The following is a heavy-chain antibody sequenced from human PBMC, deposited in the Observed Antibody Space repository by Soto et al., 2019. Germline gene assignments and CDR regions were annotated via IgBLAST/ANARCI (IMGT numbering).Heavy chain of an antibody. CDR2: IYPTGKT. CDR1: NGSISSGGYS. J-gene: IGHJ6*02. Sequence: SETLSLTCTVSNGSISSGGYSWSWIRQTPGKGLEWIGYIYPTGKTYYNPSLKNRATLSIDTSQNQFSLQLTSVTAADTAVYYCARDRVVVPAASYGMDVWGQGTTVTVSS. D-gene: IGHD2-2*01. CDR3: ARDRVVVPAASYGMDV. V-gene: IGHV4-30-2*01.